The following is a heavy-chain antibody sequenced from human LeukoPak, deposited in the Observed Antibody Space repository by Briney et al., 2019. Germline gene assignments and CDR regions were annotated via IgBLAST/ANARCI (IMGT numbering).Heavy chain of an antibody. Sequence: RGSLRLSCAASGFTFSSDSMNWVRQAQGKGREWVSSIRSSSSYIYYADSVKGRFTISRDNAKNSLYLQMNSLRAEDTAVYYCASHFDSDWGQGTLVTVSS. CDR2: IRSSSSYI. V-gene: IGHV3-21*01. CDR1: GFTFSSDS. J-gene: IGHJ4*02. CDR3: ASHFDSD. D-gene: IGHD3-9*01.